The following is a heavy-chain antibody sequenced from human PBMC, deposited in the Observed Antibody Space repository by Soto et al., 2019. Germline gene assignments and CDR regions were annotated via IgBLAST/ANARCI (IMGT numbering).Heavy chain of an antibody. CDR2: INSDGSTT. V-gene: IGHV3-74*01. D-gene: IGHD2-15*01. CDR1: GFSFRSYW. J-gene: IGHJ4*02. CDR3: VRDGNIDCDY. Sequence: EVQVVESGGNLVQPGGSLRLSCAASGFSFRSYWMHWVRRGPRKGLEWVSRINSDGSTTNYADSVKGRFTISRDNAKNTLYLQMNSLRAEDTAVYYCVRDGNIDCDYWGQGTLVTVSS.